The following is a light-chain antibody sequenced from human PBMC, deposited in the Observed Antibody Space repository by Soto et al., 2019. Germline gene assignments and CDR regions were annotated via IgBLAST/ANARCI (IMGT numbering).Light chain of an antibody. J-gene: IGLJ2*01. V-gene: IGLV1-36*01. CDR3: AAWDDSLGVVL. CDR1: SSNIGNNA. Sequence: QSVLTQPPSVSEAPRQRVTISCSGSSSNIGNNAVNWYQQLPGKAPKLLVYYDDLLPSGVSDRFSGSKSGTSASLAISGLQSEDEAVYYCAAWDDSLGVVLFGGGTKLTVL. CDR2: YDD.